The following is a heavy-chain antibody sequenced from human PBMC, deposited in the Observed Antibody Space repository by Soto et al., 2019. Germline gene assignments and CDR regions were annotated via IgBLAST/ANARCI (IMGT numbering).Heavy chain of an antibody. J-gene: IGHJ4*02. CDR1: GFTFSRHP. CDR3: AKDISRVGSDPAGIDY. CDR2: ISGSGDRT. D-gene: IGHD1-26*01. V-gene: IGHV3-23*01. Sequence: GGSLRLSCAASGFTFSRHPMNWVRQAPGKGLEWVSSISGSGDRTYFIDSVKGRFTVSRDNSKNTLHLQMSSLRADDTAVYYCAKDISRVGSDPAGIDYWGQGTLVTVSS.